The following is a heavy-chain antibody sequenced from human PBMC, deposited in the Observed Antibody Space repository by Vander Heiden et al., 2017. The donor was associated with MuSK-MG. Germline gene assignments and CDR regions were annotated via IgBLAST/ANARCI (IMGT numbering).Heavy chain of an antibody. D-gene: IGHD3-10*01. V-gene: IGHV3-23*01. CDR3: ANLYGAGRYPPFDY. J-gene: IGHJ4*01. CDR1: GFTFSNYA. CDR2: ISASGGSI. Sequence: EVQILQSGGGLVQPGGSLRLSCAASGFTFSNYAMSWVRQAQGKGLEWISVISASGGSIFYADAVKGRFTISRDNSKNTLYLQMNSLRDEDTAVYYCANLYGAGRYPPFDYWGHGALVSVSS.